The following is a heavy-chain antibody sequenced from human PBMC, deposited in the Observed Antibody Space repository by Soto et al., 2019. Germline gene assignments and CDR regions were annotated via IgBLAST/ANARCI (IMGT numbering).Heavy chain of an antibody. J-gene: IGHJ6*02. CDR2: INQSGTT. D-gene: IGHD6-6*01. CDR1: SGSLSGYY. V-gene: IGHV4-34*01. Sequence: PSETLSLTCAVYSGSLSGYYWSWIRQPPGKGLEWIGEINQSGTTNYNPSLKSRVTISVDTSKNQFSLELSSVTAADTAVYYCTRALRPSTMAARRLGGHYHGMDVWGQGTTVTVSS. CDR3: TRALRPSTMAARRLGGHYHGMDV.